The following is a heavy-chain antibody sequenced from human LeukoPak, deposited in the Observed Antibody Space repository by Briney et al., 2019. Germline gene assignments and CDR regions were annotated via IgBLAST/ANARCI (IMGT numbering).Heavy chain of an antibody. CDR2: ISRSGSTK. Sequence: GGSLRLSCAASGFTFSDYNMRWIRQAPGKGLEWVSSISRSGSTKYYADSVKGRFTISRDNAKNSLFLQMNSLRAEDTAVYYCARDRSGDSSGYYYDWFDYWGQGTLVTVSS. J-gene: IGHJ4*02. V-gene: IGHV3-11*01. D-gene: IGHD3-22*01. CDR3: ARDRSGDSSGYYYDWFDY. CDR1: GFTFSDYN.